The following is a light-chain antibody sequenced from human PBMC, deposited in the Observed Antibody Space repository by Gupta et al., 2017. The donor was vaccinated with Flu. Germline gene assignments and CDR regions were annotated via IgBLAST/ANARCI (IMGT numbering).Light chain of an antibody. J-gene: IGLJ3*02. Sequence: SVTISCTGSSSDVGGYKYVSWYQHHPGKAPKLMIYEVTKRPSGVPDRFSGSKSGNTASLTVSGLQAEDEGDYYCSSYAGDNRWVFGGGISLTVL. V-gene: IGLV2-8*01. CDR2: EVT. CDR3: SSYAGDNRWV. CDR1: SSDVGGYKY.